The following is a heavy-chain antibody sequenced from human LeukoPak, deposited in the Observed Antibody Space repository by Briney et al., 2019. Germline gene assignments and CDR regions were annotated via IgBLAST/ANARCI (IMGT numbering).Heavy chain of an antibody. CDR1: GGSFSGYY. D-gene: IGHD3-3*01. CDR2: VNHSGST. J-gene: IGHJ5*02. CDR3: ARGILQFLARNWFDP. Sequence: PSETLSLTCAVYGGSFSGYYWSWIRQPPGKGLEWIGEVNHSGSTNYNPSLKSRVTISVDTSKNQFSLKLSSVTAADTAVYYCARGILQFLARNWFDPWGQGTLVTVSS. V-gene: IGHV4-34*01.